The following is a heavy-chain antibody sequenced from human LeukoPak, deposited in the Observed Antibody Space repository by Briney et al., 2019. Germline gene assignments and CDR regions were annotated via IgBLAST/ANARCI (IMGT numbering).Heavy chain of an antibody. V-gene: IGHV1-18*01. CDR3: ARDDRSGYYYFDY. J-gene: IGHJ4*02. Sequence: GWISAYNGNTNYAQKLQGRVTMTTDTSTSTAYMELRSLRSDDTAVYYCARDDRSGYYYFDYWGQGTLVTASS. D-gene: IGHD3-22*01. CDR2: ISAYNGNT.